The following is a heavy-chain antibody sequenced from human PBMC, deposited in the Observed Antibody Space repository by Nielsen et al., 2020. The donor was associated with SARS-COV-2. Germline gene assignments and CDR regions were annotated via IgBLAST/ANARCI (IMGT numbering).Heavy chain of an antibody. J-gene: IGHJ6*03. D-gene: IGHD3-3*01. CDR2: INPSGSGT. CDR3: AGGADFWSGTQRYYMDV. CDR1: GFTFSSTW. Sequence: GESLKISCSASGFTFSSTWVDWVRQAPGQGLVWVSRINPSGSGTAYADSVKGRFADSRDNAGNTVVLQIHSLRVEDTAVYYCAGGADFWSGTQRYYMDVWGKGTTVTVSS. V-gene: IGHV3-74*01.